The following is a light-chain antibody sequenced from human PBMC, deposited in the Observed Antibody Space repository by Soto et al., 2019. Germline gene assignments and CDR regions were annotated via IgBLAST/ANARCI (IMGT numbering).Light chain of an antibody. CDR3: QQYGSPPYT. Sequence: EIVLTQSPGTLSLSPGERATLSCRASQSVSSSHLAWYQQKPGQAPRLLIYGASSRATGIPDRFSGSGSGTDFTLTISRLEPEDFAVYYCQQYGSPPYTFGQGTNLEIK. J-gene: IGKJ2*01. CDR2: GAS. V-gene: IGKV3-20*01. CDR1: QSVSSSH.